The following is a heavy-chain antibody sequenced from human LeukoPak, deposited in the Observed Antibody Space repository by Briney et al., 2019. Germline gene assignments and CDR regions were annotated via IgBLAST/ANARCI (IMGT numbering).Heavy chain of an antibody. CDR1: GYSISSGYY. CDR3: ARSSSGWYFSYYFDY. V-gene: IGHV4-38-2*02. D-gene: IGHD6-19*01. Sequence: SETLFLTCTVSGYSISSGYYWGWIRQPPGKGLEWIGSICHSGSTYYNPSLKSRVTISVDTSKNQFSLKLSSVTAADTAVYYCARSSSGWYFSYYFDYWGQGTLVTVSS. J-gene: IGHJ4*02. CDR2: ICHSGST.